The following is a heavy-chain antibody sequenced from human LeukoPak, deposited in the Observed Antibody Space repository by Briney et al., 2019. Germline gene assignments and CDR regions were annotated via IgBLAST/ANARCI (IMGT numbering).Heavy chain of an antibody. CDR3: ARRSGYCSNNICYSDDAFDI. D-gene: IGHD2-2*03. CDR1: GYIFTTYC. J-gene: IGHJ3*02. V-gene: IGHV5-51*01. CDR2: VCPGDSNT. Sequence: GESLKISCEASGYIFTTYCIAWVRQMPGRGLEYMAIVCPGDSNTRYSPYFQGQVTISADKSSSTAYLQWSSLKASDTAMYYCARRSGYCSNNICYSDDAFDIWGQGTMVTVSS.